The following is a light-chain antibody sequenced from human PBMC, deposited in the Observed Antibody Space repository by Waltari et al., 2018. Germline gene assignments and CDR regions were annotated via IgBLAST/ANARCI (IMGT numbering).Light chain of an antibody. CDR1: HNVLYRSNNQNY. CDR3: QQYYTTPHT. CDR2: WAS. J-gene: IGKJ2*01. V-gene: IGKV4-1*01. Sequence: DIVMTQSPESLAVSLGERATINCKPSHNVLYRSNNQNYLALYQHKPGQPPKLLIYWASTREAGVPDRIRGSGSGTDFTLTISSLQAEDVAVYYCQQYYTTPHTFGQGTKLEIK.